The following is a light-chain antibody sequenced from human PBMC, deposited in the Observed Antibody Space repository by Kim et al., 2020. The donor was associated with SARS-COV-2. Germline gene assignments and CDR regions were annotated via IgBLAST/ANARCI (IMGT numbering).Light chain of an antibody. Sequence: QGVTISCTGSSSNIGAVYDVHWYQQLPGTAPKLLIYGNSNRPSGVPDRFSGSKSGTSASLAITGLQAEDEADYYCQSYDSSLSGYVFGTGTKVTVL. V-gene: IGLV1-40*01. CDR1: SSNIGAVYD. CDR2: GNS. CDR3: QSYDSSLSGYV. J-gene: IGLJ1*01.